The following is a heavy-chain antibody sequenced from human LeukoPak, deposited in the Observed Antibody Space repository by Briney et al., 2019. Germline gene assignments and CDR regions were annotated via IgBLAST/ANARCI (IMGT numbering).Heavy chain of an antibody. J-gene: IGHJ4*02. V-gene: IGHV4-39*01. Sequence: PSETLSRTCSVSGDSISRSDSYWDWIRQPPGKGQEWIGTIYYSGRTYYSPSLNSRVTMSVDTSSNQFSLNLSSVTAADTAVYYCASRLGYCSSTSCGTLDYWGQGTLVTVSS. D-gene: IGHD2-2*01. CDR1: GDSISRSDSY. CDR3: ASRLGYCSSTSCGTLDY. CDR2: IYYSGRT.